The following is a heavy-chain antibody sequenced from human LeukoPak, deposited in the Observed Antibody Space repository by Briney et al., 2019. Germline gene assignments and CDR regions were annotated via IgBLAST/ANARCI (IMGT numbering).Heavy chain of an antibody. CDR1: GGSISNYY. D-gene: IGHD6-19*01. J-gene: IGHJ4*02. CDR3: ARVHSSVWYFDY. CDR2: IYTSGST. V-gene: IGHV4-4*07. Sequence: PSETLSLTCIVSGGSISNYYWSWIRQPAGKGLEWIGRIYTSGSTNYNPSLKSRVTMSVDTSKNQFSLQLSSVTAADTAVYYCARVHSSVWYFDYWGRGTLVTVSS.